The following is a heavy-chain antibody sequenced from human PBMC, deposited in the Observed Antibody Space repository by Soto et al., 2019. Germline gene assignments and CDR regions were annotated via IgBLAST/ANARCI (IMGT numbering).Heavy chain of an antibody. CDR3: TTDPQTLLLRYYYYYGMDV. D-gene: IGHD3-22*01. Sequence: PGGSLRLSCAASGFTFSNAWMNWVRQAPGKGLEWVGRIKSKTDGGTTDYAAPVKGRFTISRDDSKNTLYLQMNSLKTEDTAVYYCTTDPQTLLLRYYYYYGMDVWGQGTTVTVSS. CDR1: GFTFSNAW. CDR2: IKSKTDGGTT. J-gene: IGHJ6*02. V-gene: IGHV3-15*07.